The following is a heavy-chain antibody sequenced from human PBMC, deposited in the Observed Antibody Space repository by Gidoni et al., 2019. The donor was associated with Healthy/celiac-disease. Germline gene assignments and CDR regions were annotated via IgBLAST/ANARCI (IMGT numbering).Heavy chain of an antibody. V-gene: IGHV4-34*01. D-gene: IGHD3-22*01. CDR2: SNHSGST. CDR3: ARVASDYYDSSGYYRWFDP. Sequence: VQLQQWGAGLSKPSETLSLTCAVYGGFFSGYYWSCIRQPPGKGLEWIGESNHSGSTNYNQSLKSRVTISVDTSKNQFSLKLSSVTAADTAVYYCARVASDYYDSSGYYRWFDPWGQGTLVTVSS. J-gene: IGHJ5*02. CDR1: GGFFSGYY.